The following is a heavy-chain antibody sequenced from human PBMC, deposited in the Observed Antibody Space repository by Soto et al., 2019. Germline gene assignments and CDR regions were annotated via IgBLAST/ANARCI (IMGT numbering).Heavy chain of an antibody. J-gene: IGHJ4*02. V-gene: IGHV3-48*03. CDR2: IDGSGTTK. CDR1: GFTFNDFE. Sequence: EVQLLESGGGLVQPGGSLRLSCGVSGFTFNDFEMNWVRQAPGKGLEWLAYIDGSGTTKTYADSVRGRFTISRDNPKNSLFLPMSSRSTADTAIESCARGCGRFNYRGPGILVSVSS. D-gene: IGHD2-15*01. CDR3: ARGCGRFNY.